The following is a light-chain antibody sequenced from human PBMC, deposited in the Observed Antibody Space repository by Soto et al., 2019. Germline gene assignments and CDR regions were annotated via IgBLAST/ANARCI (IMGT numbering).Light chain of an antibody. Sequence: EIVLTQSPGTLSLSPGERATLSCRASQRVTSSYLAWYQQKPGQAPRLLMYGASSRATGIPDRFSGSGSGTDFILTISRLEPEDFAVYYCQQYGNSPLTFGGGTKVELK. CDR3: QQYGNSPLT. J-gene: IGKJ4*01. CDR2: GAS. CDR1: QRVTSSY. V-gene: IGKV3-20*01.